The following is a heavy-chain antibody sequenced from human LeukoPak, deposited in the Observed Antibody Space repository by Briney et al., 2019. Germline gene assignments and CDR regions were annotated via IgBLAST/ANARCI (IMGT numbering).Heavy chain of an antibody. CDR3: ASSGWSPRFGFDP. Sequence: SETLSLTCTVSGGSISSYYWSWVRQPPGKGLEWIGDIYYSGSTSYTPSLKSRVTISVDTSKNQFSLKLSSVTAADTAVYYCASSGWSPRFGFDPWGQGTLVTVSS. CDR2: IYYSGST. CDR1: GGSISSYY. V-gene: IGHV4-59*01. J-gene: IGHJ5*02. D-gene: IGHD6-13*01.